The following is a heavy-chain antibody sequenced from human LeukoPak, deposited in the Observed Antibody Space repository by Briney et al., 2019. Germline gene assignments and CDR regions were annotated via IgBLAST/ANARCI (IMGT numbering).Heavy chain of an antibody. J-gene: IGHJ3*02. CDR2: IYYSGST. V-gene: IGHV4-59*01. CDR3: ARAYPGGASDI. Sequence: SETLSLTCTVSGGSISSYYWSWIRQPPGKGLEWIGYIYYSGSTNYNPSLKSQVTISVDTSKNQFSLKLSSVTATDTAVYYCARAYPGGASDIWGQGTMVTVSS. CDR1: GGSISSYY. D-gene: IGHD1-14*01.